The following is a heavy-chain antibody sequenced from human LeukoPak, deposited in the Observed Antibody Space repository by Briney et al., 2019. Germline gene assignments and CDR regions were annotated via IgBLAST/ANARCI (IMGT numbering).Heavy chain of an antibody. CDR2: ISGSGSTI. D-gene: IGHD3-10*01. J-gene: IGHJ6*02. V-gene: IGHV3-48*01. Sequence: GGSLRLSCAASGFTFSTYSMNWVRQAPGKGLEWVSYISGSGSTIYYADSAKGRFTISRDAAKNSLYLQMNSLRAEDTAVYYCAREPPLGSTILRGVRIYYGMDVWGQGTTVTVSS. CDR3: AREPPLGSTILRGVRIYYGMDV. CDR1: GFTFSTYS.